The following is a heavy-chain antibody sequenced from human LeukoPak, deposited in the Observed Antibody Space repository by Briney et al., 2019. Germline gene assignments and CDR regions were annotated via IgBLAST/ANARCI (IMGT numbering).Heavy chain of an antibody. Sequence: GGSLRLSCAAFGFPLSTYSMNWVRQAPGKGLEWVSSITSSSNYIHYGDSVKGRFTITRDNAKNSLYLQMNSLRAEDTAVYYCGRGSGLGSSSFDYWGQGTLVTVSS. CDR1: GFPLSTYS. CDR3: GRGSGLGSSSFDY. V-gene: IGHV3-21*01. CDR2: ITSSSNYI. D-gene: IGHD3-10*01. J-gene: IGHJ4*02.